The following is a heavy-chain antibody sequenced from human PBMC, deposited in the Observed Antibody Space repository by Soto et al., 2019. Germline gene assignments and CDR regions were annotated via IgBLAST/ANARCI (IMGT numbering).Heavy chain of an antibody. V-gene: IGHV4-59*08. J-gene: IGHJ5*02. CDR3: ASIDYSSGSVGP. Sequence: SETLSLTCTVSGGSISSYYWSWIRQPPGKGLEWIGYIYHSGSTNYNPSLKSRVTISVDTSNNQFSLKLSSVTAADTAVYYCASIDYSSGSVGPWGQGTLVTVSS. D-gene: IGHD6-25*01. CDR1: GGSISSYY. CDR2: IYHSGST.